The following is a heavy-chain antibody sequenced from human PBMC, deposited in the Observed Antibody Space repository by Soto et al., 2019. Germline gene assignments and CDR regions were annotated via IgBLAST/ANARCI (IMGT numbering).Heavy chain of an antibody. Sequence: GASVKVSCKASGYTFTSYAMHWVRQAPGQRLEWMGRINAGNGNTKYSQKFQGRVTITRDTSASTAYMELNSLRTEDTAVYYCASALCCNPPPSHYYYYMDVWGKGTTVTVSS. J-gene: IGHJ6*03. CDR2: INAGNGNT. D-gene: IGHD3-10*01. CDR3: ASALCCNPPPSHYYYYMDV. CDR1: GYTFTSYA. V-gene: IGHV1-3*01.